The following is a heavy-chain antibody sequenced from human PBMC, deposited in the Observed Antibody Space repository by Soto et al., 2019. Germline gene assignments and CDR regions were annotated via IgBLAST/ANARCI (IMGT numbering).Heavy chain of an antibody. J-gene: IGHJ6*02. CDR3: ARTVGVAGNYGMDV. CDR2: IYYSGST. V-gene: IGHV4-59*01. D-gene: IGHD6-19*01. CDR1: GGSISSYY. Sequence: SETLSLTCTVSGGSISSYYWSWIRQPPGKGLEWIGYIYYSGSTNYNPSLKSRVTISVDTSKNQFSLRLSSVTAADTAVYYCARTVGVAGNYGMDVWGQGTTVTSP.